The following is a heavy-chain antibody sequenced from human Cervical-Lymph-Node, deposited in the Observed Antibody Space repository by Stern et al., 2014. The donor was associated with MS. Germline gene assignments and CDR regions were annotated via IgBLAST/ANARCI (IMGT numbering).Heavy chain of an antibody. CDR2: ISSDGNSV. J-gene: IGHJ4*02. V-gene: IGHV3-74*01. CDR3: ARWMV. Sequence: EVQPVESGGGLVQSGGSLRLSCTASGFTFRTYWMHWVRQVPGKGLVWVAGISSDGNSVTYAGSVKGRFTISRDNARNTLYLQMNSLRAEDTAIYYCARWMVWGQGTVVTVSS. D-gene: IGHD2-2*03. CDR1: GFTFRTYW.